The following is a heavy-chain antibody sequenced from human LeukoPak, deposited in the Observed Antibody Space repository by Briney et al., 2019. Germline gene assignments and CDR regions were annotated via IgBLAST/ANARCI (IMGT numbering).Heavy chain of an antibody. V-gene: IGHV1-69*13. CDR1: GGTFSGSA. Sequence: SVKVSCKASGGTFSGSAISWVRQAPGQGLEWMGGIIPIFGTANYAQKFQDRVTITADGSTSTAYMELNSLRSEDSAVYYCARAIVAVTTPNGAFDIWGQGTMVTVSS. CDR2: IIPIFGTA. CDR3: ARAIVAVTTPNGAFDI. D-gene: IGHD4-11*01. J-gene: IGHJ3*02.